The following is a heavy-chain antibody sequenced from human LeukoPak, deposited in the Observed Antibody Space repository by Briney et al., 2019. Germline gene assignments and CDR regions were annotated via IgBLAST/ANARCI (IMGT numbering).Heavy chain of an antibody. CDR1: GYTFTGYH. CDR3: ARDTVVMSTPYYYYYGMDV. D-gene: IGHD4-23*01. J-gene: IGHJ6*02. CDR2: VNPDSGGT. V-gene: IGHV1-2*02. Sequence: ASVKVSCKASGYTFTGYHIHWVRQAPGQGLEWMGWVNPDSGGTNSAQNFQGRVTMTRDTSISTAYMELNRLRSDDTAVYYCARDTVVMSTPYYYYYGMDVWGQGTTVTVSS.